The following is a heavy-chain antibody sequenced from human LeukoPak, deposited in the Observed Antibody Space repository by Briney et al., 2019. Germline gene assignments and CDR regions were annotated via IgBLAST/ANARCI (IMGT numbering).Heavy chain of an antibody. CDR2: IKSKTDGGTT. J-gene: IGHJ4*02. Sequence: PGGSLRLSCAASGFTFSNAWLSWVRQAPGKGLEWGGRIKSKTDGGTTEYAAPVKGRFTISRDDSKNTLYLQMNSLKTEDTAVYYCFTPTSGYDLWIDYWGQGTLVTVSS. V-gene: IGHV3-15*01. CDR3: FTPTSGYDLWIDY. D-gene: IGHD5-12*01. CDR1: GFTFSNAW.